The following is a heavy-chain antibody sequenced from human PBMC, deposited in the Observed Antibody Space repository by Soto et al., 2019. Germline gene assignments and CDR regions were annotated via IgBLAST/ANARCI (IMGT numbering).Heavy chain of an antibody. CDR2: IFSNDEK. CDR3: ARTYYDILTGYYGARYFDY. V-gene: IGHV2-26*01. D-gene: IGHD3-9*01. Sequence: QVTLKESGPVLVKPTETLTLTCTVSGFSLSNARMGVSWIRQPPGKGLEWLAHIFSNDEKSYSTSLKSRLTISKDTSKSQVVLTMTNMDPVDTATYYCARTYYDILTGYYGARYFDYWGQGTLVTVSS. J-gene: IGHJ4*02. CDR1: GFSLSNARMG.